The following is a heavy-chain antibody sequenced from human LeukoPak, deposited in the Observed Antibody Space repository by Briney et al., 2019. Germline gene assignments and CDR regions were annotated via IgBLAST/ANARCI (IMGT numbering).Heavy chain of an antibody. Sequence: GGSLRLSCAASGFTFSSYAMSWVRQAPGKGLEWVSAISGSGGSTYYADSVKGRFTISRDNSKNTLYLQMNSLRAEDTAVYYCAKDFSVLLWFGELLYSPLDYWGQGTLVTVSS. D-gene: IGHD3-10*01. J-gene: IGHJ4*02. CDR3: AKDFSVLLWFGELLYSPLDY. CDR1: GFTFSSYA. CDR2: ISGSGGST. V-gene: IGHV3-23*01.